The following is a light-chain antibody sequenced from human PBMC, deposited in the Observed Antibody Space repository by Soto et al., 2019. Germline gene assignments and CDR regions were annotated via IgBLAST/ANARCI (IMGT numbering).Light chain of an antibody. Sequence: DIQLTQSPSFLSASVGDRVTITCRASQGIASYLAWYQQRPGKAPKRLIYAASSLQSGVPSRFSGSGSGTEFTLTISSLQPEDFATYYCLQHNSYPRTFGQGTKVDI. CDR3: LQHNSYPRT. CDR2: AAS. V-gene: IGKV1-9*01. J-gene: IGKJ1*01. CDR1: QGIASY.